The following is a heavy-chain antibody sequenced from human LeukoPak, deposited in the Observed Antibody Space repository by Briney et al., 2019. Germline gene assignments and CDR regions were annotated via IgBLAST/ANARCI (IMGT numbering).Heavy chain of an antibody. D-gene: IGHD3-22*01. V-gene: IGHV3-23*01. J-gene: IGHJ4*02. Sequence: GGSLRLSCAASGFTFSDHAMTWVRQTLAKGLESVSSTSAGGDITHYAESVKGRSTISRDNSKSTLYLQMNSLRAKDTAIYFCAYLDSSGFYYGRLRYWGQGTPVTVSS. CDR2: TSAGGDIT. CDR3: AYLDSSGFYYGRLRY. CDR1: GFTFSDHA.